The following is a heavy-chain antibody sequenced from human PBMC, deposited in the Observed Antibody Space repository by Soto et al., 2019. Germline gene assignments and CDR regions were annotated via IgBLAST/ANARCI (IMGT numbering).Heavy chain of an antibody. Sequence: QLVESGGGLVQPGGSRRLSCAASGFTFSNYWMHWVRQAPGEGLVWVSRISDDVSSTDYADSVKGRFTISRDNAKNTRYLQLDSLRAEDTAVYYCARGIGYSAQDYWGQGTLVTVSS. CDR2: ISDDVSST. CDR3: ARGIGYSAQDY. CDR1: GFTFSNYW. V-gene: IGHV3-74*01. D-gene: IGHD1-1*01. J-gene: IGHJ4*02.